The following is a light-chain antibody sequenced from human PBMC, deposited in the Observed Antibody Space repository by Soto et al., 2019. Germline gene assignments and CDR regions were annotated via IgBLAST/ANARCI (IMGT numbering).Light chain of an antibody. J-gene: IGKJ1*01. V-gene: IGKV3-15*01. CDR2: GAS. CDR3: QQYNNRPPWT. Sequence: EIVMTQSPATLSVSPGERATLSCRASQSVGSNLAWYQQKPRQAPRLLMYGASTRATGVPARFSGSGSGAEFTLTISSLQSEDFAVYYCQQYNNRPPWTFGQGTKVEIE. CDR1: QSVGSN.